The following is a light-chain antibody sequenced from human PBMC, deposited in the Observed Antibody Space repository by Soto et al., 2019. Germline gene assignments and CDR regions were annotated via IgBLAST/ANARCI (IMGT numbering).Light chain of an antibody. CDR3: CSYAGFSTFV. Sequence: QSVLTQPASVSGSPGQSITISCTGTNRDVGGYNLVSWYQQHPGKAPKLMIYEGNKRPSGVSHRFSGSKSGNTASLTISGLQAEDEADYYCCSYAGFSTFVFGIGTKVTVL. V-gene: IGLV2-23*03. CDR2: EGN. CDR1: NRDVGGYNL. J-gene: IGLJ1*01.